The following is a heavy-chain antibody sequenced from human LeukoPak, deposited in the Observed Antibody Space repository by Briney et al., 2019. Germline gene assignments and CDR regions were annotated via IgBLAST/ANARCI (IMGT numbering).Heavy chain of an antibody. Sequence: GGSLRLSCAVSGFTFGVSGMHWVRQAPGKGLEWVAFIWYDGSNKYYADSVKGRFTISRDNSKNTLHLQMNSLRAEDTAMYYCARGDDQRGMDVWGQGTTVTVSS. CDR1: GFTFGVSG. D-gene: IGHD5-24*01. CDR2: IWYDGSNK. J-gene: IGHJ6*02. V-gene: IGHV3-33*01. CDR3: ARGDDQRGMDV.